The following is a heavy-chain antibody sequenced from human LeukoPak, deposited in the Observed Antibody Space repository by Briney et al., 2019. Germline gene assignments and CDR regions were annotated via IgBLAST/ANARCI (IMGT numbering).Heavy chain of an antibody. D-gene: IGHD4-17*01. CDR3: ASYTVTTEYYFDY. CDR1: SGSFSGFY. V-gene: IGHV4-34*01. CDR2: INHSGST. J-gene: IGHJ4*02. Sequence: SETLSLTCAVYSGSFSGFYWTWIRQPPGKGLEWIGQINHSGSTYYNPSLKSRVTTSVDTSKNQFSLKLSSVTAADTAVYYCASYTVTTEYYFDYWGQGTLVTVSS.